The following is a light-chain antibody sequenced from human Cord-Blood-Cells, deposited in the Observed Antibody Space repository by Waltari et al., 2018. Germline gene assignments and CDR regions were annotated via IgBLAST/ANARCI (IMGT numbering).Light chain of an antibody. CDR1: QSVSSY. J-gene: IGKJ4*01. CDR3: QQRSNWPLT. CDR2: DAS. V-gene: IGKV3-11*01. Sequence: EIVLTQSPATLSLSPGERATPSGRASQSVSSYLAWYQQKPGQAPRLRIYDASNRATGIPARFSGSGSGTDFTLTISSLEPEDFAVYYCQQRSNWPLTFGGGTKVEIK.